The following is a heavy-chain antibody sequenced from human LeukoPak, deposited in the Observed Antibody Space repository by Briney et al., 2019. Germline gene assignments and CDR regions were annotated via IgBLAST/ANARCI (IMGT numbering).Heavy chain of an antibody. V-gene: IGHV1-69*01. CDR1: GGTFSSYA. CDR2: IIPIFGTA. CDR3: ARDYYDYVWGSYRYLLDV. D-gene: IGHD3-16*02. J-gene: IGHJ6*04. Sequence: SVKVSCKASGGTFSSYAISWVRQAPGQGLEWMGGIIPIFGTANYAQKFQGRVTITADESTSTAYMELSSLRSEDTAVYYCARDYYDYVWGSYRYLLDVWGKGTTVTISS.